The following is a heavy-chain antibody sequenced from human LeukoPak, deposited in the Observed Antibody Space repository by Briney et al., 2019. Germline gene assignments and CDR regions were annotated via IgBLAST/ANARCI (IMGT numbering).Heavy chain of an antibody. D-gene: IGHD3-10*01. CDR3: AKDAGITMVRGVSSYYFDY. Sequence: GGSLRLSCAASGFAFSSYGMHWVRQAPGKGMDWVAVISYDGSNKYYADSVKGRFTISRDNSKNTLYLQMNSLRAEDTAVYYCAKDAGITMVRGVSSYYFDYWGQGTLVTVSS. CDR1: GFAFSSYG. J-gene: IGHJ4*02. V-gene: IGHV3-30*18. CDR2: ISYDGSNK.